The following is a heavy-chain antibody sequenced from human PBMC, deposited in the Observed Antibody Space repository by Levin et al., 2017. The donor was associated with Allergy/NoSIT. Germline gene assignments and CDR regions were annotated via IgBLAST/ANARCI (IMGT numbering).Heavy chain of an antibody. D-gene: IGHD3-10*01. CDR2: ISWNSGSI. V-gene: IGHV3-9*01. CDR1: GFTFDDYA. CDR3: ARDNIGLADAFDI. Sequence: GGSLRLSCAASGFTFDDYAMHWVRQAPGKGLEWVSGISWNSGSIGYADSVKGRFTISRDNAKNSLYLQMNSLRTEDTALYYCARDNIGLADAFDIWGQRTMVIVSS. J-gene: IGHJ3*02.